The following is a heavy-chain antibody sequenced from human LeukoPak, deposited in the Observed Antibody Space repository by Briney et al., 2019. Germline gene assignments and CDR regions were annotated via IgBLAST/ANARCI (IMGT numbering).Heavy chain of an antibody. D-gene: IGHD2-2*02. J-gene: IGHJ6*03. CDR2: ISAYNGNT. CDR1: GYTFTSYG. V-gene: IGHV1-18*01. Sequence: ASVKVSCKASGYTFTSYGISWVRQAPGQGLEWMGWISAYNGNTNYAQKLQGRVTMTTDTSTSTAYMELRSLRSDDTAVYYCARWYDCSSTSCYSGYYMDVWGKGTTVTISS. CDR3: ARWYDCSSTSCYSGYYMDV.